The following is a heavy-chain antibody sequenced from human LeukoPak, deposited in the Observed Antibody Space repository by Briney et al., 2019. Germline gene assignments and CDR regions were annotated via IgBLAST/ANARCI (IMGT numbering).Heavy chain of an antibody. Sequence: HPGGSLRLSCAASGFTFSNYVMSWVRQAPGKGLEWVSGISGSGGSTFYADSVKGRFTISRDNSKNTLYLEMNSLRAEDTALFYCAKSGDQVTVTKLDYWGQGTLVTVSS. V-gene: IGHV3-23*01. J-gene: IGHJ4*02. CDR1: GFTFSNYV. CDR2: ISGSGGST. CDR3: AKSGDQVTVTKLDY. D-gene: IGHD4-17*01.